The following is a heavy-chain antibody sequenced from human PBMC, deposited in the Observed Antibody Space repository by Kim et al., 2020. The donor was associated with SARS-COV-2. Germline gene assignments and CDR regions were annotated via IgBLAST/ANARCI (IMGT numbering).Heavy chain of an antibody. CDR1: GGSFSGYY. D-gene: IGHD3-10*01. V-gene: IGHV4-34*01. Sequence: SETLSLTCAVYGGSFSGYYWSWIRQPPGKGLEWIGEINNSGSTNYNPSLKSRVTISVDTTKNQFSLKLSSVTDADTAVYYCARGRGGSTMVRGVIGGWYFDLWGRGTLVTVSS. J-gene: IGHJ2*01. CDR2: INNSGST. CDR3: ARGRGGSTMVRGVIGGWYFDL.